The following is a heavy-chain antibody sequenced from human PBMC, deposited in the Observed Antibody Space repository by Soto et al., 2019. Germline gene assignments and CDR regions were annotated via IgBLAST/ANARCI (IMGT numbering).Heavy chain of an antibody. Sequence: PSETLSLTCAVYGGSFSGYYWSWIRQPPGKGLEWIGEINHSGSTNYNPSLKSRVTISVDTSKNQFSLKLSSVTAADTAVYYCAGLAVAGTAYDYWGQGTLVTAPQ. J-gene: IGHJ4*02. CDR2: INHSGST. CDR3: AGLAVAGTAYDY. V-gene: IGHV4-34*01. D-gene: IGHD6-19*01. CDR1: GGSFSGYY.